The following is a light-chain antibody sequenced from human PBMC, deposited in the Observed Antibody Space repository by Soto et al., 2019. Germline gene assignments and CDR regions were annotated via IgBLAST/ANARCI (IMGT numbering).Light chain of an antibody. CDR2: DAS. CDR1: ESVTIW. V-gene: IGKV1-5*01. CDR3: EQYDSRSPWT. Sequence: DIPLTQSPSSLSASVGDRVTITCRASESVTIWLAWYQQKPGKAPRLLIYDASTLEGGVPSRFSASGSGTEFPLTISSLQPDDFATYYCEQYDSRSPWTFGQGTKIEIK. J-gene: IGKJ1*01.